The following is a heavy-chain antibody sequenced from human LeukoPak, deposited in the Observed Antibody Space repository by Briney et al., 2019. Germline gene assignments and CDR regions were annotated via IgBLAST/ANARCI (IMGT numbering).Heavy chain of an antibody. Sequence: SETLSLTCTVSGGSISSSTSNYWAWIRQPPGKGLEWIGSFSHSGKTYYNASLKSRVTLSVDTSKTQFSLKLTSVTAADTAVYYCTGLHWGPHYFDSWGQGTLVTVSS. CDR2: FSHSGKT. CDR3: TGLHWGPHYFDS. D-gene: IGHD3-16*01. V-gene: IGHV4-39*01. J-gene: IGHJ4*02. CDR1: GGSISSSTSNY.